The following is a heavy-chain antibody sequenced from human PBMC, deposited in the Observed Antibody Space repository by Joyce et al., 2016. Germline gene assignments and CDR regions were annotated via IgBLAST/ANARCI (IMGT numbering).Heavy chain of an antibody. CDR3: ARLRRWSGPSDC. CDR1: GFTFSSYW. D-gene: IGHD4-23*01. J-gene: IGHJ4*02. Sequence: EVQLVESGGGLVQPGGSLRLSCAASGFTFSSYWLYWVRKAPGKGLVLASRINRDGSITTYADSVKGRFTISRDNAKNTLYMQMNSLRAEDTAVYYCARLRRWSGPSDCWGQGTLVTVSS. CDR2: INRDGSIT. V-gene: IGHV3-74*03.